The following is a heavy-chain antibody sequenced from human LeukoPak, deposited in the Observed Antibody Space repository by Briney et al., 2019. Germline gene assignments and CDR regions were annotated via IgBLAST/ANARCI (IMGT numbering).Heavy chain of an antibody. CDR1: GFTFSSYA. V-gene: IGHV3-64*01. J-gene: IGHJ4*02. CDR3: ARGEEVLGYCSSTSCYAFDY. CDR2: VSSNGGST. Sequence: GGSLRLSCAASGFTFSSYAMHWVRQAPGKGLEYVSAVSSNGGSTYYANSVKGRFTISRDNSKNTLYLQMGSLRAEDMAVYYCARGEEVLGYCSSTSCYAFDYWGQGTLVTVSS. D-gene: IGHD2-2*01.